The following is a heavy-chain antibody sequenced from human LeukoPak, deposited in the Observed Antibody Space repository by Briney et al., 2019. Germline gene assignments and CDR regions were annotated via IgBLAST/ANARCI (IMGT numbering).Heavy chain of an antibody. CDR1: GGSFSGYY. J-gene: IGHJ3*02. CDR2: INHSGST. CDR3: ARATRYCSSTSCGGGGFDI. Sequence: SETLSLTCAVYGGSFSGYYWSWIRQPPGKGLEWIGEINHSGSTNYNPSLKSRVTISVDTSKNQFSLKLSSVTAADTAVYYCARATRYCSSTSCGGGGFDIWGQGTMVTVSS. V-gene: IGHV4-34*01. D-gene: IGHD2-2*01.